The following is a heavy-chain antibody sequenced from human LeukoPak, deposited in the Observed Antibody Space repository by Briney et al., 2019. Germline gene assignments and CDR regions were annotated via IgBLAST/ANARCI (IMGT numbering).Heavy chain of an antibody. CDR1: GYSISSGYY. J-gene: IGHJ4*02. V-gene: IGHV4-38-2*02. CDR3: ARSPGSGSYMFDY. D-gene: IGHD3-10*01. Sequence: PSETLSLTCTVSGYSISSGYYWGWIRQPPGKGLEWIGSIYHSGSTYYNPSLKSRVTISVDASKNQFSLKLSSVTAADTAVYYCARSPGSGSYMFDYWGQGTLVTVSS. CDR2: IYHSGST.